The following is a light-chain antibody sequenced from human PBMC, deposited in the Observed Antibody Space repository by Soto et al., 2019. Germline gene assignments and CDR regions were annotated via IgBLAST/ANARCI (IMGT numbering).Light chain of an antibody. CDR3: QQYYNWWT. V-gene: IGKV3-15*01. Sequence: EVVMTQSPATLSVSPGERATLSCRASQSVSSSLAWYQQKPGQAPRLLIYGASTRAPGIPPRFSGSGSGTEFTLTITSLQSEDSANYYCQQYYNWWTFGQGTKVEIK. CDR1: QSVSSS. J-gene: IGKJ1*01. CDR2: GAS.